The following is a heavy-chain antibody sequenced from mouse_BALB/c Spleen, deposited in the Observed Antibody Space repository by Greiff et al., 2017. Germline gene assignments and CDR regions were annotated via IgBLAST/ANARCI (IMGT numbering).Heavy chain of an antibody. CDR2: ISSGSSTI. D-gene: IGHD2-2*01. J-gene: IGHJ2*01. V-gene: IGHV5-17*02. CDR3: ERIYYGYDGGFDY. CDR1: GFTFSSFG. Sequence: EVMLVESGGGLVQPGGSRTLSCAASGFTFSSFGMHWVRQAPEKGLEWVAYISSGSSTIYYADTVKGRFTISSDNPKDTLFLQMTSLRSEDTAMYYCERIYYGYDGGFDYWGQGTTLTVAA.